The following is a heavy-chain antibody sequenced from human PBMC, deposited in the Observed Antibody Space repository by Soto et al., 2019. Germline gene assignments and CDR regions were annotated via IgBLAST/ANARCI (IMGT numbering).Heavy chain of an antibody. CDR2: ISSSSSYI. D-gene: IGHD3-3*01. V-gene: IGHV3-21*01. Sequence: EVQLVESGGGLVKPGGSLRLSCGASGFTFSSYSMNWVRQAPGKGLEWVSSISSSSSYIYYADSVKGRFTISRDNAKNSLYLQMNSLRAEDTAVYYCARSNYDFWSGYYNYYYGMDVWGQGTTVTVSS. CDR3: ARSNYDFWSGYYNYYYGMDV. J-gene: IGHJ6*02. CDR1: GFTFSSYS.